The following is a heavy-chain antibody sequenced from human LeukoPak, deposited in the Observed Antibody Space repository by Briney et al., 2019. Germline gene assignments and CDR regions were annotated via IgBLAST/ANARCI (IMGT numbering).Heavy chain of an antibody. CDR3: AKGPTSILRWSSDY. V-gene: IGHV3-23*01. CDR1: GFTFNNYA. CDR2: IRGPGGST. D-gene: IGHD2-21*01. J-gene: IGHJ4*02. Sequence: GGSLRLSCAASGFTFNNYAMNWVRQAPGKGLEWVSSIRGPGGSTYYADSVEGRFTISRDNSKNTLYLQMHNLRAEDTAIYYCAKGPTSILRWSSDYWGQGTLVTVSS.